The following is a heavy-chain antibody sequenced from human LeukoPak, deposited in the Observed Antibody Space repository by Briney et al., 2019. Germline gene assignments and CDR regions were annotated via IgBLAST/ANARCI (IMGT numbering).Heavy chain of an antibody. V-gene: IGHV3-66*01. CDR2: LYSGGGT. CDR3: AAKGNGYSGSYVFAH. D-gene: IGHD1-26*01. Sequence: GGSLRLSCAASGFTVSVNYMSWVRQAPGKGLEWVSALYSGGGTNYADSVKGRFTISRDNSENTLDLQMNSLRAEDTAVYYCAAKGNGYSGSYVFAHWGQGTLVTVSS. J-gene: IGHJ4*02. CDR1: GFTVSVNY.